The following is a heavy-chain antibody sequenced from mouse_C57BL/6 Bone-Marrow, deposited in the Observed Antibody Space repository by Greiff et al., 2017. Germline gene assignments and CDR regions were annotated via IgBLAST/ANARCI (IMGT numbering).Heavy chain of an antibody. D-gene: IGHD2-2*01. V-gene: IGHV3-6*01. CDR2: ISYDGSN. J-gene: IGHJ2*01. Sequence: ESGPGLVKPSQSLSLTCSVTGYSITSGYYWNWIRQFPGNKLEWMGYISYDGSNNYNPSLKNRISITRDTSKNKFFLKLNSVTTEDTATYYCARDGYYFDYWGQGTTLTVSS. CDR1: GYSITSGYY. CDR3: ARDGYYFDY.